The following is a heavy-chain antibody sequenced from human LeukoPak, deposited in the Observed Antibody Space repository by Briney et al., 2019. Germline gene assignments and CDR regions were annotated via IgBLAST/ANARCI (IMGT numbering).Heavy chain of an antibody. CDR3: ARPRYSGDNWYFDL. D-gene: IGHD6-25*01. CDR1: GGSISSSSYY. V-gene: IGHV4-39*01. CDR2: IYYSGST. J-gene: IGHJ2*01. Sequence: SETLSLTCTVSGGSISSSSYYWGWIRQPPGKGLEWIGSIYYSGSTYYNPSLKSRVTISVDTSKNQFSLKLSSVTAADTAVYYCARPRYSGDNWYFDLWGRGTLVTVSS.